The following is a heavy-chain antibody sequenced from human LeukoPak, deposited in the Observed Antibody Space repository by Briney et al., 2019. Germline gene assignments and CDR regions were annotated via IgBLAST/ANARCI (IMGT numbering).Heavy chain of an antibody. V-gene: IGHV4-59*08. J-gene: IGHJ5*02. D-gene: IGHD1-26*01. Sequence: SETLSLTCTVSGGSISSYYWSWIRQPPEKGLEWIGYIYYSGSTNYNSSLKSRVTISVDTSKNQFSLKLSSVTAADTAVYYCARHRGELLHRWFDPWGQGTLVTVSS. CDR2: IYYSGST. CDR1: GGSISSYY. CDR3: ARHRGELLHRWFDP.